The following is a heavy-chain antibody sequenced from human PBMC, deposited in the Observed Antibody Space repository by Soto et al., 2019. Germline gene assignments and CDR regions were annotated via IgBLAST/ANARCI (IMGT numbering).Heavy chain of an antibody. D-gene: IGHD2-2*01. Sequence: GGSLRLSCAASGFTFSSYSMNWVRQAPGKGLEWVSSISSSSSHIYYADSVKGRFTISRDNAKNSLYLQMNSLRAEDTAVYYCARNPAGDAFDIWGQGTMVTVSS. CDR2: ISSSSSHI. J-gene: IGHJ3*02. CDR1: GFTFSSYS. V-gene: IGHV3-21*01. CDR3: ARNPAGDAFDI.